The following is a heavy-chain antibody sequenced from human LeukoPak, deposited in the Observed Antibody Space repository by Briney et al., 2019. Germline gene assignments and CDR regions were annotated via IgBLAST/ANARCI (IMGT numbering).Heavy chain of an antibody. CDR2: IYYSGST. Sequence: SSETLSLTCTVSGGSISSSSYYWGWIRQPPGKGLEWIGSIYYSGSTYYNPSLKSRVTISVDTSKNQFSLKLSSVTAADTAVYYCAREGRYCSGGSCYLRTARFDPWGQGTLVTVSS. J-gene: IGHJ5*02. V-gene: IGHV4-39*07. CDR3: AREGRYCSGGSCYLRTARFDP. D-gene: IGHD2-15*01. CDR1: GGSISSSSYY.